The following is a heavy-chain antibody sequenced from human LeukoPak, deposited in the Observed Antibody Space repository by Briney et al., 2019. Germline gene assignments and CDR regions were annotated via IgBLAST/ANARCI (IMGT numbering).Heavy chain of an antibody. CDR3: ARGRAVAGTGFFGY. V-gene: IGHV1-18*01. J-gene: IGHJ4*02. D-gene: IGHD6-19*01. Sequence: GASVKVSCKASGYSFTTFAMNWVRQAPGQGLEWMGWISAYNGNTNYAQKLQGRVTMTTDTSTSTAYMELRSLRSDDTAVYYCARGRAVAGTGFFGYWGQGTLVTVSS. CDR1: GYSFTTFA. CDR2: ISAYNGNT.